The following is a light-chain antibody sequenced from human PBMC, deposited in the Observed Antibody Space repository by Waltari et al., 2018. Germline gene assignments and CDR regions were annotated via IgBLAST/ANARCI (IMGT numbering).Light chain of an antibody. Sequence: QSVLLQPPSVSGTPGQRVTISCSGSTSNIGGNTVNWYQQLPGMAPELLISRTSQRPSGVPDRFSGSKSGTSASLAISGLQSEDEADYYCATWDDSLGGPVFGGGTKLTVL. V-gene: IGLV1-44*01. J-gene: IGLJ3*02. CDR2: RTS. CDR1: TSNIGGNT. CDR3: ATWDDSLGGPV.